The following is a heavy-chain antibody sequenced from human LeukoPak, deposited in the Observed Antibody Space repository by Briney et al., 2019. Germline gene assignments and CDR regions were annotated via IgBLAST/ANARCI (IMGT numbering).Heavy chain of an antibody. CDR1: GFTVSSNY. Sequence: GGSLRLSCAASGFTVSSNYMSWVRQAPGKGLEWVSSISSSSSYIYYADSVKGRFTISRDNAKNSLYLQMNSLRAEDTAVYYCARLSAYYYGSYFYYYMDVWGKGTTVTVSS. CDR3: ARLSAYYYGSYFYYYMDV. D-gene: IGHD3-10*01. V-gene: IGHV3-21*01. CDR2: ISSSSSYI. J-gene: IGHJ6*03.